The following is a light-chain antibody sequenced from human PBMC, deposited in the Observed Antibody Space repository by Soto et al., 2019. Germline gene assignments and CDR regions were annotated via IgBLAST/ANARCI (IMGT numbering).Light chain of an antibody. CDR2: RAS. V-gene: IGKV3-15*01. Sequence: ILMTQYPATVSVSPGESATMSCRASQNISYNVAWYQHRPGQAPRLLIYRASTRAPGVPARFSGSGSGTEFTLTISSLQPEDFTVYSCLQYHNLWAFGQGTKVDIK. J-gene: IGKJ1*01. CDR3: LQYHNLWA. CDR1: QNISYN.